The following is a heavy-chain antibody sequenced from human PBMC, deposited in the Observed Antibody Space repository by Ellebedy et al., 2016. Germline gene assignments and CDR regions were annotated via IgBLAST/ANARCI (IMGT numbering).Heavy chain of an antibody. Sequence: GGSLRLSCAASGFTFNSYWMIWIRQAPGKELEWVANIRPDGTEKYYADSVKGRFTISRDDAEKSLYLHMNSLRTEDTAVYYCARTGDGTRSTPDYWGQGTLVTVSS. J-gene: IGHJ4*02. CDR3: ARTGDGTRSTPDY. V-gene: IGHV3-7*03. D-gene: IGHD1-1*01. CDR2: IRPDGTEK. CDR1: GFTFNSYW.